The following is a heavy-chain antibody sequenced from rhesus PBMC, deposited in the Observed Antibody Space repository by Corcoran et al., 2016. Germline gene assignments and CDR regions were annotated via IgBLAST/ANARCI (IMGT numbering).Heavy chain of an antibody. D-gene: IGHD4-29*01. CDR1: GGSISSSNW. CDR3: ARVLDGSSLN. J-gene: IGHJ4*01. Sequence: QVQLQESGPGLVKPSETLSLTCAVSGGSISSSNWWSWIRQPPGKGLEWIGYISGSSGSTYYNPSLKSRVTISKDTSKNQFSLKLSSVTAADTAVYYCARVLDGSSLNWGQGVLVTVSS. V-gene: IGHV4S19*01. CDR2: ISGSSGST.